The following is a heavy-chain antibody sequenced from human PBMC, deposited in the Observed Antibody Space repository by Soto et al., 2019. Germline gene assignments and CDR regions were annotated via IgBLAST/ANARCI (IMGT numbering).Heavy chain of an antibody. D-gene: IGHD6-13*01. V-gene: IGHV4-34*01. CDR3: ARDIAAAGTRGFDP. Sequence: QVQLQQWGAGLLKPSETLSLTCAVYGGSFSGYYWSWIRQPPGKGLEWIGEINHSGSTNYNSSLKSRVTISVDTSKNQFSLKLSSVTAADTAVYYCARDIAAAGTRGFDPWGQVTLVTVSS. CDR1: GGSFSGYY. J-gene: IGHJ5*02. CDR2: INHSGST.